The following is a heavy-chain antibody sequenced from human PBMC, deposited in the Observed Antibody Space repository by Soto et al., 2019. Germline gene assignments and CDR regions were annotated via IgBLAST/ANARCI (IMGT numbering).Heavy chain of an antibody. Sequence: QVQLVQSGAEVKKPGSSVKVSCKASGGTFTNFVIXWXXQAPGQGLEWMGGIIPNFGTTNYAQRFQGKVTISADENXXTAXXXLSXXXSXXXXXXXXXXDVGGEATIRYWGQGTLVTVSS. J-gene: IGHJ4*02. CDR1: GGTFTNFV. D-gene: IGHD5-12*01. CDR2: IIPNFGTT. V-gene: IGHV1-69*01. CDR3: XXDVGGEATIRY.